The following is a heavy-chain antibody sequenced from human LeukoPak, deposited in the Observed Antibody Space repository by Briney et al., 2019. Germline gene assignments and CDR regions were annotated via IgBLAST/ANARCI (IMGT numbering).Heavy chain of an antibody. V-gene: IGHV4-59*01. Sequence: SETLSLTCTVSGGSISNYYWSWIRQPPGKGLEWIGYISYSGSTNHNPFLKSRVTISVDTSKNQFSLKLSSVTAADTAVYYCARHTTSGWYQVVYWGQGTLVTVSS. CDR2: ISYSGST. CDR1: GGSISNYY. J-gene: IGHJ4*02. D-gene: IGHD6-19*01. CDR3: ARHTTSGWYQVVY.